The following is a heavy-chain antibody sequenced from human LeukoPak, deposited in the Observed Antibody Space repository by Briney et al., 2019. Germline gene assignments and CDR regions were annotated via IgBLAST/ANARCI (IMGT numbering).Heavy chain of an antibody. V-gene: IGHV3-30-3*01. CDR3: ATDGLTGRTDGTLES. D-gene: IGHD1-20*01. Sequence: GRSLRLSCVASGFTFSHYSMHWVRQAAGKGLEWVALILYDGSDKYYVDSVKGRFTISRDDSKNTLYLQLNSLRAEDTAMYYCATDGLTGRTDGTLESWGQGTLVTVSS. CDR2: ILYDGSDK. CDR1: GFTFSHYS. J-gene: IGHJ4*02.